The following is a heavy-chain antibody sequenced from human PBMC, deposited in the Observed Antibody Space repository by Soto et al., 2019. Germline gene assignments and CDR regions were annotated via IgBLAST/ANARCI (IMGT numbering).Heavy chain of an antibody. V-gene: IGHV1-18*01. CDR3: ARHKSQWPNWSDP. Sequence: GASVKVSCKASGYTFTSYGISWVRQAPGQGLEWMGWISAYNGDTNYAQKFQGRVTMTTDTSTGTAYMELRSLRSDDTAVYYCARHKSQWPNWSDPWGQGTLVTVSS. CDR2: ISAYNGDT. J-gene: IGHJ5*02. D-gene: IGHD2-8*01. CDR1: GYTFTSYG.